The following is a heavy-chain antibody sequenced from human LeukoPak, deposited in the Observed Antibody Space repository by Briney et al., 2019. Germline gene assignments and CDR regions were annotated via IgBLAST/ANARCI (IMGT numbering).Heavy chain of an antibody. D-gene: IGHD1-26*01. J-gene: IGHJ4*02. V-gene: IGHV3-74*01. CDR1: GFTFSSYW. CDR3: ARGGLTIAEATTSWYLDY. Sequence: GGSLRLSCAASGFTFSSYWMHWVRQAPGKGLVWVSRINIDGSTTNYADSVKGRFTISRDNAKNTLYLQMNSLRAEDTAVYYCARGGLTIAEATTSWYLDYWGQGILVTVSS. CDR2: INIDGSTT.